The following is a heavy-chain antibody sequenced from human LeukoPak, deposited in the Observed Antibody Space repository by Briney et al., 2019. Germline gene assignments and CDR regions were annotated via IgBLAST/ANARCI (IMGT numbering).Heavy chain of an antibody. CDR3: ARAVLAAANYGMDV. V-gene: IGHV6-1*01. Sequence: SQTLSLTCAISGDIVSSNSAAWNWIRQSPSRGLEWLGRIYYRSKWYNDYVVSVKSRITINPDTSKNQFSLQLNSVTPEDTAVYYCARAVLAAANYGMDVWGQGTTVTVSS. CDR1: GDIVSSNSAA. CDR2: IYYRSKWYN. J-gene: IGHJ6*02. D-gene: IGHD6-13*01.